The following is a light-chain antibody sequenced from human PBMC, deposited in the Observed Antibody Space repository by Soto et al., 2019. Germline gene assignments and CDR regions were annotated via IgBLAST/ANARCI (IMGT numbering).Light chain of an antibody. Sequence: IVMTQTPLSSPVTLGQPASISCRSSQSLVHSDGNTYLSWLHQRPGQPPRLLIYKISNRFSGVPDRDRGGGAEREFTVESSRVEEEDVGVSYCMQVTHLWAFGQGTKVEIK. J-gene: IGKJ1*01. V-gene: IGKV2-24*01. CDR2: KIS. CDR3: MQVTHLWA. CDR1: QSLVHSDGNTY.